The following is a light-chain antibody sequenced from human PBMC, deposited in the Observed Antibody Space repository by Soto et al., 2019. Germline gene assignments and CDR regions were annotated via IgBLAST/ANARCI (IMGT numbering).Light chain of an antibody. Sequence: EIVLTQSPGTLSLPPGERVTLSCRASQSLSSGYLAWYQQKFGQAPRLLIYDASRRATGIPERFSGSGSGTDFTLTINRLEPEDFAVYYCQQYGSSPTFGLGTKVDIK. CDR1: QSLSSGY. J-gene: IGKJ1*01. CDR3: QQYGSSPT. V-gene: IGKV3-20*01. CDR2: DAS.